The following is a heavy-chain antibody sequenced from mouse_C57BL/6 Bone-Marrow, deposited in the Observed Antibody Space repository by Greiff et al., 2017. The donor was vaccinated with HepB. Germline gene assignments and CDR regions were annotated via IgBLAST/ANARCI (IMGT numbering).Heavy chain of an antibody. CDR2: IRTKANGSTT. CDR1: GFTFTDYY. V-gene: IGHV7-3*01. J-gene: IGHJ3*01. CDR3: AIYYDYAWFAY. Sequence: EVQLVESGAGLVQPGGSLSLSCAASGFTFTDYYMSWVRQPPGQALEWLGFIRTKANGSTTEYSVSVKGRFTISRDNSQSILYLLMNALRAEDGATYYCAIYYDYAWFAYWGQGTLVTVSA. D-gene: IGHD2-4*01.